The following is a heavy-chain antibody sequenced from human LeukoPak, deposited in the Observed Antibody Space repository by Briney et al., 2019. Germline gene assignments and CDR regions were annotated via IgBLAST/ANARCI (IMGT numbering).Heavy chain of an antibody. CDR2: INPSGGST. D-gene: IGHD4-17*01. Sequence: ASVKVSCKASGYTFTSYAMHWVRQAPGQGLEWMGIINPSGGSTSYAQKFQGRVTMTGDTSTSTVYMELSSLRSEDTAAYYCARVGYGDYLPDYWGQGTLVTVSS. V-gene: IGHV1-46*01. CDR3: ARVGYGDYLPDY. CDR1: GYTFTSYA. J-gene: IGHJ4*02.